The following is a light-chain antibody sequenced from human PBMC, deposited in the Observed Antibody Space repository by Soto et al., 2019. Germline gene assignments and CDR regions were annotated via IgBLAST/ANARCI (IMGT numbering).Light chain of an antibody. V-gene: IGLV2-14*01. CDR3: SSYTSSSTLYV. J-gene: IGLJ1*01. CDR2: DVS. Sequence: QSALTQPASVSVSPGQSITISCAGTSSDVGGYNYVSWYQQHPGKAPKLMIYDVSNRPSGVYNLFSGSKSGNTASLTISGLQAEDEADYYCSSYTSSSTLYVFGTGTKVTVL. CDR1: SSDVGGYNY.